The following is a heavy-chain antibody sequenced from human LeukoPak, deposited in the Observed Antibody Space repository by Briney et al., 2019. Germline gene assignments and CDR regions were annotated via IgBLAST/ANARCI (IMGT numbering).Heavy chain of an antibody. D-gene: IGHD2-15*01. CDR3: ARLSDGSSYFGQ. CDR1: GYSFTSYW. V-gene: IGHV5-51*01. J-gene: IGHJ4*02. CDR2: IYPGDYRTRYSPSYPGDSDT. Sequence: GESLQISCKGSGYSFTSYWVAWVRQMPGKGLEWMGIIYPGDYRTRYSPSYPGDSDTRYSPSFQGQVTMSADKSISTAYLQWSSLKASDTAMYYCARLSDGSSYFGQWGQRTLVTVSS.